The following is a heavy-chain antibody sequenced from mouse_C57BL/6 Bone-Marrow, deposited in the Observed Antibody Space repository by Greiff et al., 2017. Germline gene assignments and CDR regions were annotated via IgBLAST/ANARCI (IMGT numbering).Heavy chain of an antibody. V-gene: IGHV1-81*01. J-gene: IGHJ2*01. CDR3: ANLDSSVHFDY. Sequence: QVQLKESGAELARPGASVKLSCKASGYTFTSYGISWVKQRTGQGLEWIGEIYPRSGNTYYNEKFKGKATLTVDKSSSTAYMELRSLTSEDSAVYFCANLDSSVHFDYWGQGTTLTVSS. CDR1: GYTFTSYG. CDR2: IYPRSGNT. D-gene: IGHD3-2*02.